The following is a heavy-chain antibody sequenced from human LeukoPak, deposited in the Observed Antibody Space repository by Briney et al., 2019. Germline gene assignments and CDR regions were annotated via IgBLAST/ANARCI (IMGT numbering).Heavy chain of an antibody. D-gene: IGHD3-22*01. CDR3: AREPIVVGPKGYFDY. CDR1: GGTFSSYA. V-gene: IGHV1-69*05. J-gene: IGHJ4*02. Sequence: SSVKVSCKASGGTFSSYAISWVRQAPGQGLEWMGGIIPIFGTANCAQKFQGRVTITTDESTSTAYMELSSLRSEDTAVYYCAREPIVVGPKGYFDYWGQGTLVTVSS. CDR2: IIPIFGTA.